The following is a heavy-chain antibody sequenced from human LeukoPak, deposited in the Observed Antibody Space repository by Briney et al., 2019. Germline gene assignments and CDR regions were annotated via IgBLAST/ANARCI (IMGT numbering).Heavy chain of an antibody. Sequence: ASVKVSCKASGYTFTGYYMHWVRQAPGQGLEWMGWINPNSGGTNYAQKFQGRVTMTRDTSISTAYMELSSLRSEDTAVYYCARETSYCSSTGCYSWFDPWGQGTLVTVSS. J-gene: IGHJ5*02. CDR2: INPNSGGT. CDR3: ARETSYCSSTGCYSWFDP. D-gene: IGHD2-2*02. CDR1: GYTFTGYY. V-gene: IGHV1-2*02.